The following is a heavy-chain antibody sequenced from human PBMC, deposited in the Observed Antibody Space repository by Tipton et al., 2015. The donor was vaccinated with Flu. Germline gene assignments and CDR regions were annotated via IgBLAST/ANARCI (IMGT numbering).Heavy chain of an antibody. CDR3: ARGRTGGWYWDYFDY. V-gene: IGHV3-30*03. J-gene: IGHJ4*02. D-gene: IGHD6-19*01. Sequence: QLVQSGGGLIQPGGSLRLSCAASGFTFSSSAMHWVRQAPGKGLEWVSVISYDGSNKYYGESVKGRFTISRDNSKNTLYLQMNNLRADDTAVYYCARGRTGGWYWDYFDYWGQGTLVAVSS. CDR1: GFTFSSSA. CDR2: ISYDGSNK.